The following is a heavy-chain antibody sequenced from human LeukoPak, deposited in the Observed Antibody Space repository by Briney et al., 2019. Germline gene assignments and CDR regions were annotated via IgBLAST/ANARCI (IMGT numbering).Heavy chain of an antibody. D-gene: IGHD3-10*01. CDR1: GGTFSSYA. V-gene: IGHV1-2*02. CDR3: ARVYYGSGSYW. Sequence: GASVKVSCKASGGTFSSYAISWVRQAPGQGLEWMGWINPNSGGTNYAQKFQGRVTMTRDTSISTAYMELSRLRSDDTAVYYCARVYYGSGSYWWGQGTLVTVSS. J-gene: IGHJ4*02. CDR2: INPNSGGT.